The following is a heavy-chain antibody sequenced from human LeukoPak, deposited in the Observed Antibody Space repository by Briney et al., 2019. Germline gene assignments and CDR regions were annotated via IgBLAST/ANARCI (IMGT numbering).Heavy chain of an antibody. CDR2: IYYSGST. CDR1: GGSISSGGYY. V-gene: IGHV4-31*03. D-gene: IGHD1-26*01. J-gene: IGHJ4*02. CDR3: ARVLLVGANYYFDY. Sequence: SQTLSLTCTVPGGSISSGGYYWSWIRQHPGKGLEWIGYIYYSGSTYYNPSLKSRVTISVDTSKNQFSLKLSSVTAADTAVYYCARVLLVGANYYFDYWGQGTLVTVSS.